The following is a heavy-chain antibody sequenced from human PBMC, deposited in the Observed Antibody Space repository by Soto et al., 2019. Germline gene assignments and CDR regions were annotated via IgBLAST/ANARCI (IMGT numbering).Heavy chain of an antibody. CDR1: GGSISSSSDY. J-gene: IGHJ6*02. CDR3: ARSTVTTTRYYYGMDV. V-gene: IGHV4-39*01. D-gene: IGHD4-4*01. Sequence: PSETMSLTCTVSGGSISSSSDYWGWIRQPPGKGLEWIGSIYYSGSTYYNPSLKSRVTISVDTSKNQFSLKLSSVTAADTAVYYCARSTVTTTRYYYGMDVWGQGTTVTVSS. CDR2: IYYSGST.